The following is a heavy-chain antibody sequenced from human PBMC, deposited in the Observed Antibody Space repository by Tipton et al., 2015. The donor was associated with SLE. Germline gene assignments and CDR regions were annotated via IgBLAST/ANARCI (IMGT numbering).Heavy chain of an antibody. CDR2: VGTTADR. J-gene: IGHJ4*02. V-gene: IGHV3-13*01. CDR3: AGASWNYGFFDY. Sequence: SLRLSCAASGFTFSRYDMHWVRQVTGRGLEWISAVGTTADRYYADSVKGRFTMSRDNSMNTLSLQMNSLRAEDTAVYYCAGASWNYGFFDYWGQETLVTVSS. D-gene: IGHD1-7*01. CDR1: GFTFSRYD.